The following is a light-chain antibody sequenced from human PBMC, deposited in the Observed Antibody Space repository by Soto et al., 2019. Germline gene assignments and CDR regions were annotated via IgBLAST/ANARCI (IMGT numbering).Light chain of an antibody. J-gene: IGKJ2*01. CDR1: RTINNF. V-gene: IGKV1-39*01. CDR3: QESSSTPYI. Sequence: DIQMTQYPSSLSASVGDRVTITCRASRTINNFLSWYQQKPGKPPKRLIYGASRLESGVPSRFSGSGSGTDFILTISDLQTEDVAFYFCQESSSTPYIFGQGTKLEVK. CDR2: GAS.